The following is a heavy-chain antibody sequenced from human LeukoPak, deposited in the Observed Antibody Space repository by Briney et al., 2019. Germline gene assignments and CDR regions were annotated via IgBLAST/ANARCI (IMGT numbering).Heavy chain of an antibody. V-gene: IGHV3-7*01. D-gene: IGHD3-3*01. J-gene: IGHJ4*02. Sequence: GGSLRLSCAASGFTFSSYWMHWVRQAPGKGLEWVANIKQDGSDKYYVDSVKGRFTISRDNAKNSLYLQMNSLRAEDTAVYYCAGEVWVKYDFWSGYSDYWGQGTPVTVSS. CDR3: AGEVWVKYDFWSGYSDY. CDR2: IKQDGSDK. CDR1: GFTFSSYW.